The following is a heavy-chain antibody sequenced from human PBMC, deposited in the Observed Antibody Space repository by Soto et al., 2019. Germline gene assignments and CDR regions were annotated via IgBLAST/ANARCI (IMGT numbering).Heavy chain of an antibody. V-gene: IGHV1-3*01. J-gene: IGHJ4*02. Sequence: QVQLVQSGTEVKKPGASVKVSCKASGYILTSYAMHWVRQAPGQRLEWMGWINPGNGNTKYSQKFQGRVSITRDTSASTAYMELSSLTSEDTAVYYCGRDLRTDWENIVVVPAAIDYWGQGTLVTVS. D-gene: IGHD2-2*01. CDR2: INPGNGNT. CDR3: GRDLRTDWENIVVVPAAIDY. CDR1: GYILTSYA.